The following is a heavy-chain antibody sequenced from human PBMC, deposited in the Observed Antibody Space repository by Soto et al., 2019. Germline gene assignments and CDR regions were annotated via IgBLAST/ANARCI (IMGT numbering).Heavy chain of an antibody. CDR1: GYTLTELS. Sequence: GASVKVSCKVSGYTLTELSMHWVRQAPGKGLEWMGGFDPEDGETIYAQKFQGRVTMTEDTSTDTAYMELSSLRSEDTAVYYCATVPQWLALYYFDYWGQGTLVTVSS. J-gene: IGHJ4*02. CDR3: ATVPQWLALYYFDY. CDR2: FDPEDGET. V-gene: IGHV1-24*01. D-gene: IGHD6-19*01.